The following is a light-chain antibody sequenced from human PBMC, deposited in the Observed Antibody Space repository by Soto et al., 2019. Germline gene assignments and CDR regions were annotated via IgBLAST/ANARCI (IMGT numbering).Light chain of an antibody. CDR2: GNS. CDR3: QSYDSSLSGSVV. V-gene: IGLV1-40*01. J-gene: IGLJ2*01. Sequence: QSVLTQPPSVSGAPGQRVTISCTGSSSNIGAGYDVHWYQQLPGTAPKLLIYGNSHRPSGVPDRFSGSKSGTSASLAITGLQAEDEADYYCQSYDSSLSGSVVFGGGTKVTVL. CDR1: SSNIGAGYD.